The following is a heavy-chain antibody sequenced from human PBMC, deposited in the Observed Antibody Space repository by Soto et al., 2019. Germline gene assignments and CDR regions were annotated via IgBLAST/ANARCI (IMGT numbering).Heavy chain of an antibody. V-gene: IGHV3-11*01. Sequence: QVQLAESGGGLVEPGGYLRISCVASGFTFSDYDMSWIRQSQGKGLEWVSFVSSSGTTMYFADSVKGRFTISRDNAKNSLYLQMNSLRAEDTAVYYCARMGPRAARPSYWGQGTLVTVSS. CDR2: VSSSGTTM. CDR1: GFTFSDYD. CDR3: ARMGPRAARPSY. J-gene: IGHJ4*02. D-gene: IGHD6-6*01.